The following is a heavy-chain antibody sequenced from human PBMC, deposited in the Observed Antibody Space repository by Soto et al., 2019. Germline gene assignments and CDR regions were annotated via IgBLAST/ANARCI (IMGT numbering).Heavy chain of an antibody. CDR3: ARDVLASRHYYGMDV. V-gene: IGHV4-61*01. CDR2: VYYTGST. J-gene: IGHJ6*04. Sequence: SETLSLTSTVSGGSVREVNYYLTWIRQPPGKGLEWIGSVYYTGSTDYSPSLRSRVTIPLDTSTHQFSLNLTSVTAADTAVYYCARDVLASRHYYGMDVWGERTTVPVSS. D-gene: IGHD5-12*01. CDR1: GGSVREVNYY.